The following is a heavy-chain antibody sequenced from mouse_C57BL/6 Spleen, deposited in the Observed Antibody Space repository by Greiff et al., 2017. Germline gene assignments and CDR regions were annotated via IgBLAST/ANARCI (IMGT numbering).Heavy chain of an antibody. CDR1: GYAFSSSW. V-gene: IGHV1-82*01. J-gene: IGHJ3*01. CDR3: AIYDYDGPGFAY. Sequence: VKLQQSGPELVTPGASVKISCKASGYAFSSSWMNWVKQRPGKGLEWIGRIYPGDGDTNYNGKFKGKATLTADKSSSTAYMQRSSLTSEDSAVYFCAIYDYDGPGFAYWGQGTRVTVSA. CDR2: IYPGDGDT. D-gene: IGHD2-4*01.